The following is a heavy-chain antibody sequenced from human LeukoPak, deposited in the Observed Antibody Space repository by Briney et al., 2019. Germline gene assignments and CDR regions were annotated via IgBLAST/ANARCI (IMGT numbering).Heavy chain of an antibody. CDR2: IWYDGSNK. CDR3: ASAQGIAAAGDY. Sequence: GGSLRLSCAASGFTFSSYGMHWVRQAPGKGLEWVSVIWYDGSNKYYADSVKGRFTISRDNSKNTLYLQMTSLRAEDTAVYYCASAQGIAAAGDYWGQGTLVTASS. V-gene: IGHV3-33*01. CDR1: GFTFSSYG. J-gene: IGHJ4*02. D-gene: IGHD6-13*01.